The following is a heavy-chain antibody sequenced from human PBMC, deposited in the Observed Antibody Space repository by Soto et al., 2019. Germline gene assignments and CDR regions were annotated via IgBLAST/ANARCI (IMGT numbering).Heavy chain of an antibody. CDR3: ARGQGIDTWTLDY. Sequence: PGWSLSLSCEASGFTFSTYATHWVRQAPGKGLEWVAVISTDGSNTYYADSVKGRFTISRDNSKNTLFLQMNSLRVEDTAVYYCARGQGIDTWTLDYGGLGTLVTVPS. V-gene: IGHV3-30-3*01. J-gene: IGHJ4*02. CDR2: ISTDGSNT. CDR1: GFTFSTYA. D-gene: IGHD1-20*01.